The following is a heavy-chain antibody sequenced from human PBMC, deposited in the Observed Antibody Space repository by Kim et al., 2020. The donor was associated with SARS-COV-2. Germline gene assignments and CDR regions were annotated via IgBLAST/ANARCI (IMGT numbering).Heavy chain of an antibody. Sequence: ASVKVSCKASGYTFTSYGISWVRQAPGQGLEWMGWISAYNGNTNYAQKLQGRVTMTTDTSTSTAYMELRSLRSDDTAVYYCARDAVWFGELSDDYYYYGMDVWGQGTTVTVSS. CDR3: ARDAVWFGELSDDYYYYGMDV. J-gene: IGHJ6*02. D-gene: IGHD3-10*01. CDR2: ISAYNGNT. V-gene: IGHV1-18*01. CDR1: GYTFTSYG.